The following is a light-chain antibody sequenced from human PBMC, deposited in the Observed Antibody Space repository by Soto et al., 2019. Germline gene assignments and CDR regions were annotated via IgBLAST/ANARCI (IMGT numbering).Light chain of an antibody. Sequence: EIVLTQSPATLSLSPGERATLSCRASQSVGRHLAWYQQKPGQAPRLLIYDASNRATGVQARFSGSGSGTDFTLSISSLEPEDFAVYYCQQRNNWPPATFGGGTKVEIK. CDR1: QSVGRH. V-gene: IGKV3-11*01. J-gene: IGKJ4*01. CDR3: QQRNNWPPAT. CDR2: DAS.